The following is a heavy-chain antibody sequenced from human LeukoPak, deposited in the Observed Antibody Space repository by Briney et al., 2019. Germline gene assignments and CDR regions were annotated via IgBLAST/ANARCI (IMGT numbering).Heavy chain of an antibody. V-gene: IGHV4-59*03. CDR3: ATLSSSGYYLGY. Sequence: PSETLSLTCTVSGGSISSYYWSWIRQPPGKGLEWIGNVYYSGSINYNPSLKSRVTISVDTSKNQFSLKVSSVTAADTAVYYCATLSSSGYYLGYWGQGTLVTVSS. D-gene: IGHD3-22*01. CDR1: GGSISSYY. J-gene: IGHJ4*02. CDR2: VYYSGSI.